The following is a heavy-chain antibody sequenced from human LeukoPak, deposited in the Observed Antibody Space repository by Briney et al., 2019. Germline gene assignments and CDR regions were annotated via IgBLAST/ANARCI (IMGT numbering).Heavy chain of an antibody. CDR3: AKGGLTMIVVVMRY. Sequence: GGSLRLSCAASGFTFSSYAMSWVRQAPGKGLEWVSAISGSGGSTYYAASVKGRLTISRDNSKNTLYLQMNSLRAEDTAVYYCAKGGLTMIVVVMRYWGQGTLVTVSS. J-gene: IGHJ4*02. V-gene: IGHV3-23*01. CDR1: GFTFSSYA. D-gene: IGHD3-22*01. CDR2: ISGSGGST.